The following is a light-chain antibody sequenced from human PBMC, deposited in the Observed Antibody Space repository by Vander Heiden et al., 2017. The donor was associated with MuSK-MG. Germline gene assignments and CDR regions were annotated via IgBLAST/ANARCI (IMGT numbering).Light chain of an antibody. J-gene: IGKJ3*01. Sequence: DIVMTQSHDPLPVPLGDRATIQCKSIRTPLRSFDNQHTLSWYQQKPGQPPKLLIYWASSRESGVPDRFSGSGSGTDFTLTISSLQAEDVAVYYCQQDNDLPITFGRGTKVEI. CDR2: WAS. CDR3: QQDNDLPIT. V-gene: IGKV4-1*01. CDR1: RTPLRSFDNQHT.